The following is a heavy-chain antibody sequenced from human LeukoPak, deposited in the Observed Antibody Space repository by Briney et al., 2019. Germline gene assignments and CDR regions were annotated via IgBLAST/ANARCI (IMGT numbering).Heavy chain of an antibody. J-gene: IGHJ6*02. Sequence: GGSLRLSCAPSGFTFSTYSTNWVRQAPGKGLEWVSSIITIRSYIYYADSVKGRFTISRDNAKNSLYLQMNSLRAEDTAVYYCARVATEYYDVWSGYFVSYGIDVWGQGTTVTVSS. CDR2: IITIRSYI. CDR3: ARVATEYYDVWSGYFVSYGIDV. CDR1: GFTFSTYS. V-gene: IGHV3-21*01. D-gene: IGHD3-3*01.